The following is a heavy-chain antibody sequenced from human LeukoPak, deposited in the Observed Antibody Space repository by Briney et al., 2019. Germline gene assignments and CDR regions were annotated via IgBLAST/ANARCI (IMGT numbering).Heavy chain of an antibody. V-gene: IGHV3-74*01. CDR2: IRSDGSDT. D-gene: IGHD3-22*01. CDR3: AREVYDSSGYDY. J-gene: IGHJ4*02. Sequence: GGSLRLSCAASGFTFSDTWMHWVRQAPGKGLVWVSRIRSDGSDTRYAESVKGRFTISRDNAKNTLYLQMNSLRAEDTAVYYCAREVYDSSGYDYWGQGTLVTVSS. CDR1: GFTFSDTW.